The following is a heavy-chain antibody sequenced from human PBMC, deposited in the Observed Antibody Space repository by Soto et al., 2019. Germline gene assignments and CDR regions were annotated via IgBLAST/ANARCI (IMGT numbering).Heavy chain of an antibody. CDR2: ISGSGDTT. CDR3: AKDMLQWLVVGHDAFDL. CDR1: GFPFSTYA. D-gene: IGHD6-19*01. J-gene: IGHJ3*01. V-gene: IGHV3-23*01. Sequence: GGSLRLSCAASGFPFSTYAMSWVRQAPGKGLEWVSLISGSGDTTYYADSVKGRFTISRDNAKNTLYLQMNSLRAEDTAAYYCAKDMLQWLVVGHDAFDLWGQGTMVTVSS.